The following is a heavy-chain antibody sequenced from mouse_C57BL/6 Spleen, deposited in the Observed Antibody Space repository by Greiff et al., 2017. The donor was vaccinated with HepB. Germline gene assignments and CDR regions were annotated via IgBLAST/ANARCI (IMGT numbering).Heavy chain of an antibody. CDR3: SEYYFAY. CDR1: GFNFTDVY. V-gene: IGHV14-4*01. D-gene: IGHD1-1*01. CDR2: FAPENGDT. J-gene: IGHJ3*01. Sequence: VQLQQSGAELVRPGASVPLSCTASGFNFTDVYMHWVKQRPEQGLEWIGWFAPENGDTEYALKFQGKATITADTTSNTAYLQLSNLTAEDTAVYYCSEYYFAYWGQGTLVTVSA.